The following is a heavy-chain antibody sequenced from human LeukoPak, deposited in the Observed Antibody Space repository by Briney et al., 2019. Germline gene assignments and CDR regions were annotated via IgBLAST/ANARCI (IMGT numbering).Heavy chain of an antibody. CDR3: ARGRFLEWLLYHPTFDY. V-gene: IGHV1-69*01. CDR2: IIPIFGTA. CDR1: GGTFSSYA. J-gene: IGHJ4*02. Sequence: SVKVSCKASGGTFSSYAISWVRQAPGQGLEWMGGIIPIFGTANYAQKFQGRVTITADESTSTAYMELSSLRSEDTAVHYCARGRFLEWLLYHPTFDYWGQGTLVTVSP. D-gene: IGHD3-3*01.